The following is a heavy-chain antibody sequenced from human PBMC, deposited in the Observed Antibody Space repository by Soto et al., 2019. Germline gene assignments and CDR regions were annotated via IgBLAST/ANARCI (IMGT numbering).Heavy chain of an antibody. V-gene: IGHV4-59*01. CDR3: ARDKASNWFDP. CDR1: GGSISSYY. J-gene: IGHJ5*02. Sequence: QVQLQESGPGLVKPSETLSLTCTVSGGSISSYYWSWIRQPRGKGLEWIGYIYYSGSTNYNPSLKSRVTISVDTSKNQFSLKLSSVTAADTAVYYCARDKASNWFDPWGQGTLVTVSS. CDR2: IYYSGST.